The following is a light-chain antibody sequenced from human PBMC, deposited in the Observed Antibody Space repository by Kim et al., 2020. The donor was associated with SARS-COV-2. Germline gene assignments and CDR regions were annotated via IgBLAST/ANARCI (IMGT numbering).Light chain of an antibody. CDR3: QQYGGSPWT. J-gene: IGKJ1*01. CDR2: GAS. Sequence: PGEQAPLPCTASQTISGNYLAWYQQTPGQAPRVLIHGASSRATGIPDRFSGSGSGTDFTLTISRLEPEDFAVYYCQQYGGSPWTFGHGTKVDIK. CDR1: QTISGNY. V-gene: IGKV3-20*01.